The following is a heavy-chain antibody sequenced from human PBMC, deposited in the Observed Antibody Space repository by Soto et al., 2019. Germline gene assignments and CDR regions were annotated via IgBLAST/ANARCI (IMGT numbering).Heavy chain of an antibody. Sequence: ASVKVSCKASGYTFTGYYMHWVRQAPGQGLEWMGWINPNSGGTNYAQKFQGWVTMTRDTSINTAYMELSRLRSDDTAVYYCARESRPSWYSSSWFFDYWGQGTLVTVSS. CDR2: INPNSGGT. V-gene: IGHV1-2*04. D-gene: IGHD6-13*01. CDR3: ARESRPSWYSSSWFFDY. J-gene: IGHJ4*02. CDR1: GYTFTGYY.